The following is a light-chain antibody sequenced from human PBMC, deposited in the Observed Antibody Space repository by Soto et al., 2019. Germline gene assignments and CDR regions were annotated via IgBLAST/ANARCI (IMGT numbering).Light chain of an antibody. Sequence: EIVLTQSPGTVSLSPGESATLSCRASQSISRSDLAWYQHRPSQSPRLLIYATSSRATGIPDRFTGGGAGTGFTLTISRLEPEDSAVYYCQQYGSSPTLGGGTKVDIK. CDR3: QQYGSSPT. CDR2: ATS. J-gene: IGKJ4*01. V-gene: IGKV3-20*01. CDR1: QSISRSD.